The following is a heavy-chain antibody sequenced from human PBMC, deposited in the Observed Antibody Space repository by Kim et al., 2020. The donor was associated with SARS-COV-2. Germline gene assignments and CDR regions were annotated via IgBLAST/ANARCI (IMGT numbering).Heavy chain of an antibody. CDR3: ARAVRGSSVVITTVPRPFDY. Sequence: GGSLRLSCAASGFTFSSYSMNWVRQAPGKGLEWVSSISSSSSYIYYADSVKGRFTISRDNAKNSLYLQMNSLRAEDTAVYYCARAVRGSSVVITTVPRPFDYWGQGTLVTVSS. CDR2: ISSSSSYI. CDR1: GFTFSSYS. V-gene: IGHV3-21*01. D-gene: IGHD3-22*01. J-gene: IGHJ4*02.